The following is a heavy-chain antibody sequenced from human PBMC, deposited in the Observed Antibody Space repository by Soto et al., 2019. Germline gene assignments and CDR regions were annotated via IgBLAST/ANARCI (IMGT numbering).Heavy chain of an antibody. CDR2: IDNSGSA. D-gene: IGHD2-2*01. V-gene: IGHV4-31*03. J-gene: IGHJ4*02. CDR3: ARGNQEPPYIVTADLFFDY. CDR1: GGSISSGGYY. Sequence: SETLSLTCSVSGGSISSGGYYWNWIRQHPGKGLEWIGYIDNSGSAYYNPSLKSRVTISVDTSKNQFSLNLSSVTAADTAVYYCARGNQEPPYIVTADLFFDYWGQGTLVTVSS.